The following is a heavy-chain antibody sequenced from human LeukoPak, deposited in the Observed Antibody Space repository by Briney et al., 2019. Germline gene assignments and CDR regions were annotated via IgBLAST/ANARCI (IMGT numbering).Heavy chain of an antibody. CDR2: IYFTGNT. V-gene: IGHV4-31*03. D-gene: IGHD4-17*01. CDR1: GGSISSGDYY. J-gene: IGHJ5*02. CDR3: ARAEATVTSNWFDP. Sequence: SQTLSLTCTVSGGSISSGDYYWSWIRQHPGKGLEWIGYIYFTGNTHYNPSLKSRLTISVDTSKKHFSLKLDSVTAADTAVYYCARAEATVTSNWFDPWGQGTLVTVSS.